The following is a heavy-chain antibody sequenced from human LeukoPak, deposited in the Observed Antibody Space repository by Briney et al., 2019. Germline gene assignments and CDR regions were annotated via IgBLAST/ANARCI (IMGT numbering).Heavy chain of an antibody. J-gene: IGHJ4*02. D-gene: IGHD5-24*01. Sequence: SETLSLTCTVSGGSISSYYWSWIRQPPGKGLEWIGYIYYSGSTNYNPSLKSRVTISVDTSKNQFSLKLSSVTAADTAVYYCARGEMATIGPDYWGQGTLVTVSS. CDR2: IYYSGST. CDR1: GGSISSYY. CDR3: ARGEMATIGPDY. V-gene: IGHV4-59*01.